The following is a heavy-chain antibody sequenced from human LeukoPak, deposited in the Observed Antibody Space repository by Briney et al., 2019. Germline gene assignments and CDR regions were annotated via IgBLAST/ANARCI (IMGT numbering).Heavy chain of an antibody. D-gene: IGHD6-19*01. J-gene: IGHJ4*02. Sequence: GSSVKLSCKASGGTFSSYAISWVRQAPGQGLEWMGGISPIFGTANYAQKFQGRVTITADESTSTAYMELSRLRSQDTAVYYCVRGDDSGCSYGGYWGQGTLVTVSS. CDR2: ISPIFGTA. V-gene: IGHV1-69*01. CDR3: VRGDDSGCSYGGY. CDR1: GGTFSSYA.